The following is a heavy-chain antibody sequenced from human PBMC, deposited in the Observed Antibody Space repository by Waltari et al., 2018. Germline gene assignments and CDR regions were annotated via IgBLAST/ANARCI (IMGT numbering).Heavy chain of an antibody. CDR2: IYYTGST. CDR3: ARGSGYSSVTL. V-gene: IGHV4-59*01. D-gene: IGHD5-18*01. CDR1: GGSISSYS. J-gene: IGHJ4*02. Sequence: QVQLQESGPGLVKPSETLSLTCTVSGGSISSYSWSWIRQPPGKGLEWIGYIYYTGSTNYNPSLKSRVTISLDTSKNQFSLKLTSATAADTAVYYCARGSGYSSVTLWGQGTLVTVSS.